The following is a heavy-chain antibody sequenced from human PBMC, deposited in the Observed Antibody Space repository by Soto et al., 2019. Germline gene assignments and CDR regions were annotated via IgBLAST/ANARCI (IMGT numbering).Heavy chain of an antibody. D-gene: IGHD3-16*02. CDR3: ARGYYDYVWGSYRYNWFDP. J-gene: IGHJ5*02. CDR1: GGSISSSNW. CDR2: IYHSGST. V-gene: IGHV4-4*02. Sequence: QVQLQESGPGLVKPSGTLSLTCAVSGGSISSSNWWSWVRQPPGKGLEWIGEIYHSGSTNYNPSXXGRVTISVDKXXNXFXXKLSSVTAADTAVYYWARGYYDYVWGSYRYNWFDPWGQGTLVTVSS.